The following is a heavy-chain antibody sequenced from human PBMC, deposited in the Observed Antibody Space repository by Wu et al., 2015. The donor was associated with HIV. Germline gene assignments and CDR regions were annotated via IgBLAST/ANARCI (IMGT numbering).Heavy chain of an antibody. D-gene: IGHD3-3*01. CDR1: GYSFVRYS. V-gene: IGHV1-2*02. CDR3: ARVQYDFWSGYHYWYFDL. Sequence: QVQLVQSGGEVKKPGASVKVSCKASGYSFVRYSLNWVRQAPGQGLEWMGWIGPNSRGPNYAQEFHGRVSMTRDTSISTAYMELSGLRSDDTAVYYCARVQYDFWSGYHYWYFDLWGLAPWSLSPQ. CDR2: IGPNSRGP. J-gene: IGHJ2*01.